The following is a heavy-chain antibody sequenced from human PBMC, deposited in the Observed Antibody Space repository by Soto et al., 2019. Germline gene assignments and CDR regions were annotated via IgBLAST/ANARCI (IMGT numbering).Heavy chain of an antibody. J-gene: IGHJ4*02. D-gene: IGHD3-9*01. CDR3: ARVLYYDILTGYYPYYFDY. CDR2: ISAYNGNT. Sequence: QVQLVQSGAEVKKPGASVKVSCKASGYTFTSYGISWVRQAPGQGLEWMGWISAYNGNTNYAQKLQGRVTMTTDTSTITAYMELRSLRSDVTAVYYCARVLYYDILTGYYPYYFDYWGQGTLVTVSS. V-gene: IGHV1-18*04. CDR1: GYTFTSYG.